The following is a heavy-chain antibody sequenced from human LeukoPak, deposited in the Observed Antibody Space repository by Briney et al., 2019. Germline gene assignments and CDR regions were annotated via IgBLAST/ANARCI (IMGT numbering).Heavy chain of an antibody. CDR3: ARDNNGAAAGSFDY. Sequence: GGSLRLSCAASGFTFSSYAMHWVRQAPGKGLEWVAVISYDGSNKYYADSVKGRFTISRDNSKNTLYLQMNSLRAEDTAVYYCARDNNGAAAGSFDYWGQGTLVTVSS. CDR2: ISYDGSNK. V-gene: IGHV3-30-3*01. D-gene: IGHD6-13*01. J-gene: IGHJ4*02. CDR1: GFTFSSYA.